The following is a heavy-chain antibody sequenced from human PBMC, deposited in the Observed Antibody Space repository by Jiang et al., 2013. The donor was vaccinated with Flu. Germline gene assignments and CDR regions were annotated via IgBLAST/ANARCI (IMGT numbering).Heavy chain of an antibody. D-gene: IGHD3-22*01. CDR2: TYYRSKWYS. V-gene: IGHV6-1*01. J-gene: IGHJ4*02. CDR3: GREDSSGYVDY. Sequence: SRGLEWLGRTYYRSKWYSDYSVYVTSRITIKADTSKNQFSLQLTSVSPEDTAVYYCGREDSSGYVDYWGQGTLVTVSS.